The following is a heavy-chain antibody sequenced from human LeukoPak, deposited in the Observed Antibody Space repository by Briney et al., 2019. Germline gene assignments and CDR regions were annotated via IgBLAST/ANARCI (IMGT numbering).Heavy chain of an antibody. J-gene: IGHJ4*02. CDR2: ISPGGGPT. V-gene: IGHV3-23*01. D-gene: IGHD5-12*01. CDR3: AKDGAWLRFDD. Sequence: GGSLRLSCAASGFTFSTYNMNWVRQAPGKGLEWVSGISPGGGPTYYADSVKGRFTISRDDSKSTLYLQMKNLRAEDTAVYYCAKDGAWLRFDDWGQGILVTVSS. CDR1: GFTFSTYN.